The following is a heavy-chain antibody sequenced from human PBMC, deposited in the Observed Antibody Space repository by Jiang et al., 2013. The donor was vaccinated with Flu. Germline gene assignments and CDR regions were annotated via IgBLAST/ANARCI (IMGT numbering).Heavy chain of an antibody. J-gene: IGHJ2*01. CDR3: ARVAHGDDYGDRPTYWYFDL. CDR1: GFTFSSYW. V-gene: IGHV3-7*01. Sequence: VQLVESGGGLVQPGGSLRLSCAASGFTFSSYWMSWVRQAPGKGLEWVANIKQDGSEKYYVDSVKGRFTISRDNAKNSLYLQMNSLRAEDTAVYYCARVAHGDDYGDRPTYWYFDLWGLAPWSLSPQ. D-gene: IGHD4-17*01. CDR2: IKQDGSEK.